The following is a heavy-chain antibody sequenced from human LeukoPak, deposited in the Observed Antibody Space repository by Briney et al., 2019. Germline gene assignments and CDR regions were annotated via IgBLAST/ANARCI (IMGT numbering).Heavy chain of an antibody. V-gene: IGHV4-4*07. Sequence: PSETLSLTCTVSGGSISSYYWSWIRQPAGKGLEWIGRIYTSGSTYYNPSLKSRVTISVDTSKNQFSLKLSSVTAADTAVYYCARAAAAADHYWYFDLWGRGTLVTVSS. D-gene: IGHD6-13*01. CDR1: GGSISSYY. J-gene: IGHJ2*01. CDR3: ARAAAAADHYWYFDL. CDR2: IYTSGST.